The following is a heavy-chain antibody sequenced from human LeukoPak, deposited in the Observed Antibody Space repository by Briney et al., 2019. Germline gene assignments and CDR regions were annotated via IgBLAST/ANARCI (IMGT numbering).Heavy chain of an antibody. CDR1: GFTFGDYA. CDR3: AKRGVVIRVILVGFHKEAYYFDS. CDR2: RGSAGGD. D-gene: IGHD3-22*01. Sequence: GGSLRLSCTASGFTFGDYAMSWVRQAPGKGLEWVSARGSAGGDYYADSVKGRFTISRDNPKNTLYLQMNSLRAEDTAVYFCAKRGVVIRVILVGFHKEAYYFDSWGQGALVTVSS. V-gene: IGHV3-23*01. J-gene: IGHJ4*02.